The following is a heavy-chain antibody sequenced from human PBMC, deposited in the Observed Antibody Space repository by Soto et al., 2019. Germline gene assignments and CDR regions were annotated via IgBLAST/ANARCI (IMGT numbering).Heavy chain of an antibody. CDR2: ISYSGST. Sequence: PSETLSLTCTVSGVSITSHYWTWLRQPPGKGLEWIGYISYSGSTYYSPSLKTRVTISADTSRNQFSLKLSSLIAADTAMYYCARADPDASVHYWGQGTLVTVS. D-gene: IGHD3-16*01. CDR1: GVSITSHY. CDR3: ARADPDASVHY. J-gene: IGHJ4*02. V-gene: IGHV4-59*11.